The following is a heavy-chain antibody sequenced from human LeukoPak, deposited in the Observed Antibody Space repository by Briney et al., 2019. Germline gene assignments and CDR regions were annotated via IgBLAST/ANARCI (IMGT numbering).Heavy chain of an antibody. D-gene: IGHD5-24*01. CDR2: IYYSGSS. J-gene: IGHJ4*02. CDR1: GGSINNGGYY. V-gene: IGHV4-31*03. CDR3: ARNRDGYNSFDY. Sequence: SETLSLTCTVSGGSINNGGYYWSWIRQHPGKGLEWIGYIYYSGSSYYDPSLRSRVTISVDTSKNHFSLKLSSVTAADTAVYYCARNRDGYNSFDYWGQGTLVTVSS.